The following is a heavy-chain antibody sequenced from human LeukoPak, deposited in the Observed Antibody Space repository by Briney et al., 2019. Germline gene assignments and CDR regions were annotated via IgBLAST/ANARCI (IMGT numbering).Heavy chain of an antibody. Sequence: ASVKVSCRASGYTFTGYYMHWVRQAPGQGLEWMGWINPNSGGTNYAQKVQGRVTMTRDTSISTAYMELSRLRSDDTAVDYCARDKVYGSGSYSRHYNWFDPWGQGTLVTVSS. D-gene: IGHD3-10*01. CDR1: GYTFTGYY. J-gene: IGHJ5*02. V-gene: IGHV1-2*02. CDR3: ARDKVYGSGSYSRHYNWFDP. CDR2: INPNSGGT.